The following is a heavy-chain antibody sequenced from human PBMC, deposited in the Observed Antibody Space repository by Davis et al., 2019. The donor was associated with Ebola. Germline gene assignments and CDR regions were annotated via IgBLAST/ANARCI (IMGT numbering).Heavy chain of an antibody. J-gene: IGHJ4*02. Sequence: SETLSLACAVYGGSFSGYYWSWIRQPPGKGLEWIGEINHSGSTNYNPSLKSRVTISVDTSKNQFSLKLSSVTAADTAVYYCARDPDYWGQGTLVTVSS. CDR3: ARDPDY. V-gene: IGHV4-34*01. CDR2: INHSGST. CDR1: GGSFSGYY.